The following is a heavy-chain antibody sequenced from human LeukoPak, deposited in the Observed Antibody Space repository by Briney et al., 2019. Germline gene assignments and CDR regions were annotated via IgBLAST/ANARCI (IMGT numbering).Heavy chain of an antibody. CDR1: GGSISSGGYY. Sequence: SQTLSLTCTVSGGSISSGGYYWRWIRQHPGKGREWNGHIYYSGSTGYNPSLQSRLTISVYTPKNQFSLGLGAGSAAGPAVFYCARVSYGGNGRYNSLDVRGQGSTVSVCS. CDR3: ARVSYGGNGRYNSLDV. CDR2: IYYSGST. D-gene: IGHD4-23*01. V-gene: IGHV4-31*03. J-gene: IGHJ6*02.